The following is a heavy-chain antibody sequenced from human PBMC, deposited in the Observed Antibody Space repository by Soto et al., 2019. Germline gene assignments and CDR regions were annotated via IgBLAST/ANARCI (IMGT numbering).Heavy chain of an antibody. D-gene: IGHD2-15*01. CDR1: GGSISSSNW. J-gene: IGHJ4*02. CDR3: ARGRYCSGGRCYSTQDY. Sequence: QVQLQESGPGLVKPSGTLSLTCAASGGSISSSNWWSWVRQPPGKGLEWIGEIYHSGSTNYNPSLKSRVTISVAKSKNQCSLKLSSVTAADTAVYYCARGRYCSGGRCYSTQDYWGQGTLVTVSS. V-gene: IGHV4-4*02. CDR2: IYHSGST.